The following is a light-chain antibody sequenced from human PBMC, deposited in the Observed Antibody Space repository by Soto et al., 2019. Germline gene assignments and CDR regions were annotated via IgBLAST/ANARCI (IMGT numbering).Light chain of an antibody. Sequence: QSVLTQPTSASGTPGQRVTISCSGSSSNIGSNYVYWYQQLPGAAPKLLIYSNSQRPSGVPDRFSGSKSGTSASLAISGLRSEDEADYYCATWDDSLSGYVFGAGTKLTVL. J-gene: IGLJ1*01. CDR1: SSNIGSNY. CDR3: ATWDDSLSGYV. CDR2: SNS. V-gene: IGLV1-47*02.